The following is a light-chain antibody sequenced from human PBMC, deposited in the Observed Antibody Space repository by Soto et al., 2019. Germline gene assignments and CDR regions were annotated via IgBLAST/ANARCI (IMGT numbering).Light chain of an antibody. CDR1: QSISSW. V-gene: IGKV1-5*01. CDR3: HHYNSPWT. CDR2: DAS. Sequence: DIQMTHSPSTLSASVGDRVPITCRASQSISSWLAWYQQKPGKAPKLLIYDASSLESGVPSRFSGSGSGTEFTLTISSLQPDDVATYYWHHYNSPWTFDQGTKVEIK. J-gene: IGKJ1*01.